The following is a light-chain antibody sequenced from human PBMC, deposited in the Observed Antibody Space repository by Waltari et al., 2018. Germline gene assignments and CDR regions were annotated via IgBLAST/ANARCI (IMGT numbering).Light chain of an antibody. J-gene: IGLJ1*01. CDR2: DVS. CDR3: SSYTSSSTCYA. CDR1: SSDVGGYNY. Sequence: QSALTQPASVSGSPGQSITISCTGTSSDVGGYNYVSWYQQHPGKAPKLMIYDVSNPPSGVSKRFSGSKSGNTAYLTISGLQDEDEDDYDCSSYTSSSTCYAFGTGTKVTVL. V-gene: IGLV2-14*01.